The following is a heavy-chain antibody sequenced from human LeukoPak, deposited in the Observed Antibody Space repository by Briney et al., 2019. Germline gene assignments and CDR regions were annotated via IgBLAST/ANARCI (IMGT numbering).Heavy chain of an antibody. V-gene: IGHV4-59*01. D-gene: IGHD2-21*02. Sequence: ASETLSLTCTVSGVSISSYYWSWIRQPPGKGLEWIGDIYYSGSTNYNPSLKSRVTISVDTSKNQFSLKLSSVTAADTAVYYRARERPAYCGGDCYPGAFDIWGQGTMVTVSS. CDR2: IYYSGST. CDR1: GVSISSYY. J-gene: IGHJ3*02. CDR3: ARERPAYCGGDCYPGAFDI.